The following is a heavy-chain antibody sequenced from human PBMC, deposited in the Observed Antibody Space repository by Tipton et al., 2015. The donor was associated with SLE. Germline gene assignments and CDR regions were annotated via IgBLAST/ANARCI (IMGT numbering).Heavy chain of an antibody. Sequence: TLSLTCTVSGDTIDGNTYFWDWIRQPPGKGLMLIGSISYSGATSYNPSLKSRVTISVDTPKNHFSLSLISVTAADTAVYYCARIDERDGYNIVYWGQGTLVTVSS. CDR2: ISYSGAT. D-gene: IGHD5-24*01. V-gene: IGHV4-39*07. J-gene: IGHJ4*02. CDR3: ARIDERDGYNIVY. CDR1: GDTIDGNTYF.